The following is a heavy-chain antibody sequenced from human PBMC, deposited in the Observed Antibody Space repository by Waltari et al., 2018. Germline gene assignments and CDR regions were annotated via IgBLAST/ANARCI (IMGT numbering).Heavy chain of an antibody. CDR3: ARVTDYYYGMDV. Sequence: QVQLVQSGAEVKKPGASVKVSCKASGYTFTSYAMHWVRQAPGQRLEWMGWINAGNGNTKYSQKFQGRVTITRDTAASTAYRELSSLRSEDTAVYYCARVTDYYYGMDVWGQGTTVTVSS. D-gene: IGHD3-16*01. V-gene: IGHV1-3*01. CDR2: INAGNGNT. CDR1: GYTFTSYA. J-gene: IGHJ6*02.